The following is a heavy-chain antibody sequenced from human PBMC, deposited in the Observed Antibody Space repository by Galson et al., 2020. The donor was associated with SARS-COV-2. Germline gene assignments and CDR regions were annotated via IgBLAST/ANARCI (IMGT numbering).Heavy chain of an antibody. D-gene: IGHD2-15*01. V-gene: IGHV1-2*02. J-gene: IGHJ4*02. CDR1: GYTFTGYY. CDR3: ASDCSGGSCSIKDIAGFEY. CDR2: MNPNSGGT. Sequence: ASVKVSCKASGYTFTGYYIHWVRQAPGQGLEWMGWMNPNSGGTNYAQHFQGRVTMTWDTSITTAYMELTRLRSHDTAVYYCASDCSGGSCSIKDIAGFEYWGQGTLVTVSS.